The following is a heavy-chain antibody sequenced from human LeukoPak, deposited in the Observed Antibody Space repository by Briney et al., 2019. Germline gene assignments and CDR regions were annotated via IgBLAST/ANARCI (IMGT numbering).Heavy chain of an antibody. D-gene: IGHD6-19*01. CDR2: IYYSGST. V-gene: IGHV4-39*01. Sequence: PSETLSLTHTVSGGSISSSSYYWGWIRQPPGKGLEWIGSIYYSGSTYYNPSLKSRVTISVDTSKNQFSLKLSSVTAADTAVYYCARPLGASGWYYAFDIWGQGTMVTVSS. J-gene: IGHJ3*02. CDR3: ARPLGASGWYYAFDI. CDR1: GGSISSSSYY.